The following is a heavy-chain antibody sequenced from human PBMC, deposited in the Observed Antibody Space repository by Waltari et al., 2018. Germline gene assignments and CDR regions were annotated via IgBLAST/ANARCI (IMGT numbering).Heavy chain of an antibody. V-gene: IGHV1-69*01. J-gene: IGHJ4*02. D-gene: IGHD3-22*01. CDR3: ARGVSEYYYDSSGYRD. CDR2: IIPIFGTA. CDR1: GGTFSSYA. Sequence: QVQLVQSGAEVKKPGSSVKVSCQASGGTFSSYAISWVRQAPGQGLEWMGGIIPIFGTANYAQKFQGRVTITADESTSTAYMELSSLRSEDTAVYYCARGVSEYYYDSSGYRDWGQGTLVTVSS.